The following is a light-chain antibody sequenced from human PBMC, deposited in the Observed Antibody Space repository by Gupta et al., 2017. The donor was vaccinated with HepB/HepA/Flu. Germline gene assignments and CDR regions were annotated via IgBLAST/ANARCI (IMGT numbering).Light chain of an antibody. CDR3: AGWDDSLNGCV. CDR1: SSNIGSNT. V-gene: IGLV1-44*01. Sequence: QSVLTQPPSASGTPGQRVTISCSGSSSNIGSNTVNWYQQLPGTAPKLLIYSNNQRHSGFPDRISGSKSGTSASLAISGLQSEDEADYHCAGWDDSLNGCVFGGGTKLTVL. CDR2: SNN. J-gene: IGLJ3*02.